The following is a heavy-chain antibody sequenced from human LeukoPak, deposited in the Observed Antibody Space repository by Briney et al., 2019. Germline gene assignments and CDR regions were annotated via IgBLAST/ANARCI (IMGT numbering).Heavy chain of an antibody. Sequence: ASVKVSCKASGYTFTSYYMHWVRQAPAQGLEWMGIINPSGGSTSYAQKFQGRVTMTRDMSTSTVYMELSSLRSEDTAVYYCARDWIEYSSPSGVLPPYAFDYWGQGTLVTVSS. CDR1: GYTFTSYY. CDR3: ARDWIEYSSPSGVLPPYAFDY. V-gene: IGHV1-46*01. D-gene: IGHD6-6*01. CDR2: INPSGGST. J-gene: IGHJ4*02.